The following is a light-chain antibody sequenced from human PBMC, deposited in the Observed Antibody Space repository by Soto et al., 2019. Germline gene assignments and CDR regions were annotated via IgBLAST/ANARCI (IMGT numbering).Light chain of an antibody. CDR1: SSNIGAGYD. CDR3: SSYSTTSTLV. J-gene: IGLJ1*01. CDR2: GNT. Sequence: QSVLTQPPSVSGAPGQRVTISCTGSSSNIGAGYDVHWYQQLPGTAPKLLIYGNTNRPSGVPDRFSGSKSATSASLAITGLQAEDEADYYCSSYSTTSTLVFGSGTKLTVL. V-gene: IGLV1-40*01.